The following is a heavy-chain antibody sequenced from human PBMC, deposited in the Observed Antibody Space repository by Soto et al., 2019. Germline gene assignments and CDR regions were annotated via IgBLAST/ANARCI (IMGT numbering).Heavy chain of an antibody. Sequence: QVQLVQSGAEVKKPGSSVKVSCKASGGTFSTYAISWVRQVLGQGLEWVGGIIPIFGTANYAQKFQGRVTITADESTSTAYMELSSLRSEDTAVYYCARAAYSYGTAYLSYYYGMDVWGQGTTVTVSS. CDR2: IIPIFGTA. D-gene: IGHD5-18*01. V-gene: IGHV1-69*01. CDR1: GGTFSTYA. J-gene: IGHJ6*02. CDR3: ARAAYSYGTAYLSYYYGMDV.